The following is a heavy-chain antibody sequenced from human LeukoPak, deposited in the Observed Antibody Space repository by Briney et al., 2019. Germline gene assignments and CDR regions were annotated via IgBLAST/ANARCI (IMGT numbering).Heavy chain of an antibody. CDR2: ISGSGDIT. J-gene: IGHJ4*02. D-gene: IGHD2-2*01. CDR3: ARVSRFAVVPAAMLDY. CDR1: GFTFRSYA. V-gene: IGHV3-23*01. Sequence: GGSLRLSCAASGFTFRSYAMSWVRQAPGKGLEWVSAISGSGDITYYADSVKGRFTMSRDNFKNTLYLQMNSLRAEDTAVYYCARVSRFAVVPAAMLDYWGQGIQVTVSS.